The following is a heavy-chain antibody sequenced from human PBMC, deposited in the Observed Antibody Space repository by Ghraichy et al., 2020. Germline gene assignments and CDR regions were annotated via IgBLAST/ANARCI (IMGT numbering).Heavy chain of an antibody. Sequence: SVKVSCKASGGTFSSYAISWVRQAPGQGLEWMGGIIPIFGTANYAQKFQGRVTITADESTSTAYMELSSLRSEDTAVYYCARASYSGSYSEYYYGMDVWGQGTTVTVSS. V-gene: IGHV1-69*13. CDR1: GGTFSSYA. CDR2: IIPIFGTA. D-gene: IGHD1-26*01. J-gene: IGHJ6*02. CDR3: ARASYSGSYSEYYYGMDV.